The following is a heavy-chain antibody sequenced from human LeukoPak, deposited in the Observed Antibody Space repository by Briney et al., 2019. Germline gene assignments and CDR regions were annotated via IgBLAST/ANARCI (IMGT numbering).Heavy chain of an antibody. CDR2: ISSMGVST. D-gene: IGHD2-2*01. CDR3: ARMPSTEIYYFYYMDV. Sequence: GGSLRLSCADSGFTFSSYTMNWVRQAPGKGLEWVSGISSMGVSTYYADSVKGRFTISRDNSKNTLYLQMDSLGTEDTAVYYCARMPSTEIYYFYYMDVWGKGTTVTVS. V-gene: IGHV3-23*01. J-gene: IGHJ6*03. CDR1: GFTFSSYT.